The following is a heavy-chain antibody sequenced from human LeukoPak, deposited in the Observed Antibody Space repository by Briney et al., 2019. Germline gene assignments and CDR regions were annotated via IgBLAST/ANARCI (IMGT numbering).Heavy chain of an antibody. J-gene: IGHJ4*02. Sequence: PSETLSLTCTVSGGSISSYYWSWIRRPPGKGPEWIGYIYYSGGTNYNPSLKSRVTISVDTSKNQFSLKLSSVTAADTAVYYCARTTAMESIDYWGQGTLVTVSS. V-gene: IGHV4-59*01. CDR1: GGSISSYY. D-gene: IGHD5-18*01. CDR2: IYYSGGT. CDR3: ARTTAMESIDY.